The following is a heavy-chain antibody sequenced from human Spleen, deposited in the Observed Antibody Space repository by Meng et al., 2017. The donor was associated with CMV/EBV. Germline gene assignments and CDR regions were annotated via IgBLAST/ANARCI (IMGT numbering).Heavy chain of an antibody. J-gene: IGHJ4*02. D-gene: IGHD3-22*01. CDR1: GFSFSTYW. V-gene: IGHV3-7*01. CDR3: ARDDSTGYYYFDS. CDR2: IKQDGSEK. Sequence: CAASGFSFSTYWMSWVRQAPGKGLEWVANIKQDGSEKYYVDSVKGRFTISRDNAKNSLYLQMNSLRAEDTAVYYCARDDSTGYYYFDSWGQGTLVTV.